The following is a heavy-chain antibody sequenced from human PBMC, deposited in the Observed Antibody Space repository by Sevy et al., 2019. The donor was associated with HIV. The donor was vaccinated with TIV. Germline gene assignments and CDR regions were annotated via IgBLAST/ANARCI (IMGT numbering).Heavy chain of an antibody. CDR3: ARTNENYQDTTGYEVCFEI. D-gene: IGHD3-22*01. J-gene: IGHJ3*02. Sequence: SETLSLTCTVSGGSISSYYWSWIRQPPGKGLEWIGYVYYSWTTNYNPSLKSRVTLSVDTSKNQFSLKLRSVTAADTAVYFCARTNENYQDTTGYEVCFEIWGQGTMVTVSS. CDR1: GGSISSYY. V-gene: IGHV4-59*01. CDR2: VYYSWTT.